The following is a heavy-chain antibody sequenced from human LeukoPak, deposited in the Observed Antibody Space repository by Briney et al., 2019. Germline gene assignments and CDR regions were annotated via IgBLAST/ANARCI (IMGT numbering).Heavy chain of an antibody. Sequence: SETLSLTCTVSGGSISSYYWSWIRQPPGKGLEWIGYIYYSGSTNYNPSLKSRVTISVDTSKNQFSLKLSSVTAADTAVYHCAEAKLGTCDSGLDYWGQGTLVTVSS. CDR3: AEAKLGTCDSGLDY. D-gene: IGHD2-15*01. CDR1: GGSISSYY. V-gene: IGHV4-59*01. J-gene: IGHJ4*02. CDR2: IYYSGST.